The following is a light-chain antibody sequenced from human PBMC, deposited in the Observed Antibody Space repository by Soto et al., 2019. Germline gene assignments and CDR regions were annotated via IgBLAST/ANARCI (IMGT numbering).Light chain of an antibody. CDR2: GTS. V-gene: IGKV3-20*01. J-gene: IGKJ1*01. CDR1: QSVSSTY. Sequence: EILVTQSPGPLAFSPGERTTLSCRASQSVSSTYLGWYQQKPGQAPRLLIYGTSSRATGIPDRFSGSGSGTDFTLTISRLESEDFAVYYCQQYGDSPWTFGQGTKVDIK. CDR3: QQYGDSPWT.